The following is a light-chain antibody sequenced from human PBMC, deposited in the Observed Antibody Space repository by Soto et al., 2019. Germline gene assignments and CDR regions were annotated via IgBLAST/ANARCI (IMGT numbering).Light chain of an antibody. V-gene: IGKV1-5*03. CDR3: QQCNSYPWT. CDR2: KAS. J-gene: IGKJ1*01. CDR1: QSFSSW. Sequence: SAAALPASVADRVAMTGRASQSFSSWVDWYQQKPGQAPKLLIYKASRLASGVPSRFSGSGSGTEFTLTISSLQPEDFATYYCQQCNSYPWTFGQGTMADIK.